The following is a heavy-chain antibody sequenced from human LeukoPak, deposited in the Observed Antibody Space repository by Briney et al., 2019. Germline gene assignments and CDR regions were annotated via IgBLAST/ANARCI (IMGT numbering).Heavy chain of an antibody. CDR1: GGSISSYY. V-gene: IGHV4-4*07. CDR2: IYTSGST. J-gene: IGHJ5*02. Sequence: PSETLSLTCTVSGGSISSYYWCWIRQPAGKGLEWIGRIYTSGSTNYNPSLKSRVTMSVDTSKNQFSLKLSSVTAADTAVYYCARGRFKDYYDSSGYYYNNWFDPWGQGTLVTVSS. CDR3: ARGRFKDYYDSSGYYYNNWFDP. D-gene: IGHD3-22*01.